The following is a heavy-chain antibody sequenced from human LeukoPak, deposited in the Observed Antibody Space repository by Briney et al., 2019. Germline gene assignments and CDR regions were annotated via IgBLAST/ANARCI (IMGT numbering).Heavy chain of an antibody. CDR1: GDSISSGYY. CDR2: IYHRGTT. J-gene: IGHJ4*02. Sequence: SETLSLTCSVSGDSISSGYYWGWIRQPPGKGLEGMGIIYHRGTTYYNPSLKSRVSISVHTSKNHFSLKLPSVSAADTAVSYCARMHPLRYCGQGPLVTVSS. CDR3: ARMHPLRY. V-gene: IGHV4-38-2*02.